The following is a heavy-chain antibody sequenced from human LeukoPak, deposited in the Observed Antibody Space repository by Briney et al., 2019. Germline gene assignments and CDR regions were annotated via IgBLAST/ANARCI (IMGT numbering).Heavy chain of an antibody. D-gene: IGHD5/OR15-5a*01. V-gene: IGHV4-30-4*02. J-gene: IGHJ4*02. CDR1: GVSITSGDSY. CDR3: Y. CDR2: IYSSGST. Sequence: SETLSLTCTVSGVSITSGDSYWSWIRQPPGKGLEWIVYIYSSGSTYYNPSLKSRVTIFLDTSKNQFYCARELSSVYDSGIAIDYWGQGTLVTVSS.